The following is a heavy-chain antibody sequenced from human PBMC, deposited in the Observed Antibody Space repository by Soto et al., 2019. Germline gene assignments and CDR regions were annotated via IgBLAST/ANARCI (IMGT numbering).Heavy chain of an antibody. V-gene: IGHV4-4*02. Sequence: SETLSLTCSVSGCSISSSNWWSWVRQPPGKGLEWIGEIYHSGSTNYNPSLKSRVTISVDKSKNQFSLKLSSVTAADTAVYYCARLHNPFTVTTDIWGQGTLVTVSS. CDR3: ARLHNPFTVTTDI. D-gene: IGHD4-17*01. J-gene: IGHJ4*02. CDR2: IYHSGST. CDR1: GCSISSSNW.